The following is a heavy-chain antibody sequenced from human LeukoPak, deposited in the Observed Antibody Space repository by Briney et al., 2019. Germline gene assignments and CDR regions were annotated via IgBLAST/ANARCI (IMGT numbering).Heavy chain of an antibody. CDR2: ISPNSGGT. D-gene: IGHD7-27*01. Sequence: ASVTVSCKASGYSFTAYYIHWVRQAPGQGIEWMGWISPNSGGTDYAQKFLGRVTMTRDTSISTAYMELSSLTSDDTAVYYCAIQPWGSGNNWYFDFWGRGTLVTVSS. CDR1: GYSFTAYY. V-gene: IGHV1-2*02. CDR3: AIQPWGSGNNWYFDF. J-gene: IGHJ2*01.